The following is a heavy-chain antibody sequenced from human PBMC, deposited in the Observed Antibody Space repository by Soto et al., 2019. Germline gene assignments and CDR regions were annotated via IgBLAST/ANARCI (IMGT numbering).Heavy chain of an antibody. V-gene: IGHV1-8*01. CDR2: MNPNSGNT. CDR3: ARGRGKQQLYSGSYYYFDY. J-gene: IGHJ4*02. D-gene: IGHD1-26*01. CDR1: GYTFTSYD. Sequence: ASVKVSCKASGYTFTSYDINWVRQATGQGLEWMGWMNPNSGNTGYAQKFQGRVTMTRNTSISTAYMELSSLRSEDTAVYYCARGRGKQQLYSGSYYYFDYWGQGTLVTVSS.